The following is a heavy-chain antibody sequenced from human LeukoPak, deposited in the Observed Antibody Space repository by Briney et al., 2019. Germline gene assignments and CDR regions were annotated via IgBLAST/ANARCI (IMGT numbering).Heavy chain of an antibody. CDR1: AFTLSSLW. D-gene: IGHD3-22*01. J-gene: IGHJ4*02. Sequence: GGSLRLSWAASAFTLSSLWMSWVRQAQRKEMEWVANIKEDGSEQYYVDSLKGRFNISRDNAKNSLYLQMNSLRAEYTAVYYCVRDSYSRDLDYWGQGTLVTVSS. CDR3: VRDSYSRDLDY. CDR2: IKEDGSEQ. V-gene: IGHV3-7*01.